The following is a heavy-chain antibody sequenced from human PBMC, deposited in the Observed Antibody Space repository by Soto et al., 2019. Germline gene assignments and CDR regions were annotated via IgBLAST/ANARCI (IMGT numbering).Heavy chain of an antibody. V-gene: IGHV4-59*12. Sequence: SETLSLTCTVSGGSTSSYYWSWIRQPPGKGLEWIGYIYYSGSTNYNPSLKSRVTISVDTSKNQFSLKLSSVTAADTAVYYCARESRLGYRFFDNWGQGILVTVSS. D-gene: IGHD5-12*01. CDR3: ARESRLGYRFFDN. CDR2: IYYSGST. CDR1: GGSTSSYY. J-gene: IGHJ4*02.